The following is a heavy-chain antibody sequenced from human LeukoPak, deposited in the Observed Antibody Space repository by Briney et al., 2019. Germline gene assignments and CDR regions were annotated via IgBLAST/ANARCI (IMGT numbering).Heavy chain of an antibody. Sequence: SETLSLTCTVSGGSISSYYWSWIRQPPGKGLEWIGYIYYSGSTNYNPSLKSRVTISVDTSKNQFSLKLSSVTAADTAVYYCATGPGGDRFDYWGQGTLVTVSS. CDR2: IYYSGST. J-gene: IGHJ4*02. D-gene: IGHD2-21*02. V-gene: IGHV4-59*01. CDR3: ATGPGGDRFDY. CDR1: GGSISSYY.